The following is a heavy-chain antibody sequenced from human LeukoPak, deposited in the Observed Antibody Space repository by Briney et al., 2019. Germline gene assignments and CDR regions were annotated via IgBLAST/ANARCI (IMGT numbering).Heavy chain of an antibody. CDR1: GASINTSNFD. Sequence: SETLSLTCTVSGASINTSNFDWGWIRQPPGKGLESIGSVSHTGSTYSNPSLNSRVTISVDTSKNQFSLKLTSVTAADMAVYFCARQGTMTRGGYWLDPWGQGSLVTVSS. V-gene: IGHV4-39*01. D-gene: IGHD3-10*01. CDR2: VSHTGST. CDR3: ARQGTMTRGGYWLDP. J-gene: IGHJ5*02.